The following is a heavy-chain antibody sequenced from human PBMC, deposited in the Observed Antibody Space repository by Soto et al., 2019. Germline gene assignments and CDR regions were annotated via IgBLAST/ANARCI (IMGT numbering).Heavy chain of an antibody. V-gene: IGHV3-30*18. CDR1: GFTFRNYG. CDR3: AKTRVRIVGANSFDY. CDR2: ISDDGDKR. D-gene: IGHD1-26*01. J-gene: IGHJ4*02. Sequence: SLRLSCVGSGFTFRNYGMHWVRQPPGKGLARVALISDDGDKRYYADSVRGRLIISRDNSNDTPSLQMNSLGPDNTAVYFCAKTRVRIVGANSFDYLGQGAPVTVSS.